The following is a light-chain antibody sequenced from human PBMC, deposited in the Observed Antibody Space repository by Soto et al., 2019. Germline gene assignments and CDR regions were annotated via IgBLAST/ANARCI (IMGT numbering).Light chain of an antibody. CDR3: QQYNNWLWT. J-gene: IGKJ1*01. V-gene: IGKV3-15*01. CDR2: DAS. Sequence: EIVMTQSPATLSVSPGERATLSCRASQSVSRNLAWYQQKPGQAPRLLINDASTRATSIPVRFSGSGSGTEFTLTISGLQSEDFAVYYCQQYNNWLWTFGQGTKVEI. CDR1: QSVSRN.